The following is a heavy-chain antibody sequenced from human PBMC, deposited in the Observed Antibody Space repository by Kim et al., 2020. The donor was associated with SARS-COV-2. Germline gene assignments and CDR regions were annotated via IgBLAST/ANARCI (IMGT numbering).Heavy chain of an antibody. CDR3: AKGGRGYQLLSWFDP. J-gene: IGHJ5*02. CDR2: ISGSGGST. Sequence: GGSLRLSCAASGFTFSSYAMSWVRQAPGKGLEWVSAISGSGGSTYYADSVKGRFTISRDNSKNTLYLQMNSLRAEDTAVYYCAKGGRGYQLLSWFDPWGQGTLVTVSS. V-gene: IGHV3-23*01. D-gene: IGHD2-2*01. CDR1: GFTFSSYA.